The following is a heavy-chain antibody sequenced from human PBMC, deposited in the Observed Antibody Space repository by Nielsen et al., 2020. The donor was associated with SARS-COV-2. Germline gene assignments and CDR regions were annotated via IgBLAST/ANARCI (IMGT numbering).Heavy chain of an antibody. CDR2: IYNSGST. V-gene: IGHV4-31*11. CDR3: ARGSNWFDP. CDR1: GFTFSDYA. Sequence: LRLSCAASGFTFSDYAMSWVRQHPGKGLEWIGYIYNSGSTYYNPSLKSRVTISADTSKNQFSLKLNSVTAADTAVYYCARGSNWFDPWGQGTLVTVSS. J-gene: IGHJ5*02.